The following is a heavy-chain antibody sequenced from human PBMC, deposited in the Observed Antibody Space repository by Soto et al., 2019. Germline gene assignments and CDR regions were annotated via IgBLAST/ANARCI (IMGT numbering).Heavy chain of an antibody. J-gene: IGHJ6*02. CDR1: GGTCSSYA. CDR2: IIPIFGTA. CDR3: ATDRSIAVAGAPDYYYGMDG. Sequence: GSSVKVSCKASGGTCSSYAISWVRQAPGQGLEWMGGIIPIFGTANYAQKFQGRVTITADESTSTAYMELSSLRSEDTAEYYRATDRSIAVAGAPDYYYGMDGWGQGTRGTVSS. V-gene: IGHV1-69*13. D-gene: IGHD6-19*01.